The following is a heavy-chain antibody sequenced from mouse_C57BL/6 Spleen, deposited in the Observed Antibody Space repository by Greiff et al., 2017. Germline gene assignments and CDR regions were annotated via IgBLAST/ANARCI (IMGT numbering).Heavy chain of an antibody. Sequence: QVHVKQPGAELVKPGASVKMSCKASGYTFTSYWITWVKQRPGQGLEWIGDIYPGSGSTNYHEKFKSKATLTVDTSSSTAYMQLSSLTSEDSAVYYCARGGYSGSSHWYFDVWGTGTTVTVSS. CDR3: ARGGYSGSSHWYFDV. D-gene: IGHD1-1*01. CDR1: GYTFTSYW. J-gene: IGHJ1*03. CDR2: IYPGSGST. V-gene: IGHV1-55*01.